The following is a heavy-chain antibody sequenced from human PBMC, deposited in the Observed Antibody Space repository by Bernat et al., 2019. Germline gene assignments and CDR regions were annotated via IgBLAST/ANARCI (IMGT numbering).Heavy chain of an antibody. D-gene: IGHD5-18*01. Sequence: QVQLVESGGGVVQPGRSLRLSCAASGFTFSSYGMHWVRQAPGKGLEWVAVISYDGSNKYYADSVKGRFTSSRDNSKNTLYLQMNGLRAEDKAVYYCAKGNTSMAKYDYYDYGMDVWGQGTTVNVSS. CDR3: AKGNTSMAKYDYYDYGMDV. CDR2: ISYDGSNK. J-gene: IGHJ6*02. V-gene: IGHV3-30*18. CDR1: GFTFSSYG.